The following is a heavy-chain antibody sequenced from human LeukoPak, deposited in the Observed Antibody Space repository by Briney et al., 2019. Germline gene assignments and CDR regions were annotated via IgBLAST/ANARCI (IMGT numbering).Heavy chain of an antibody. CDR2: INTNTGNP. CDR1: GYTFTSYI. V-gene: IGHV7-4-1*02. CDR3: ARASTPKVGVTIYYFDY. J-gene: IGHJ4*02. Sequence: GASVKVSCKASGYTFTSYILNWVRQAPGQGLECMGWINTNTGNPTYAQGFTGRFVFSLDTSVSTAYLQISSLKAEDTALYYCARASTPKVGVTIYYFDYWGQGTLVTVSS. D-gene: IGHD1-26*01.